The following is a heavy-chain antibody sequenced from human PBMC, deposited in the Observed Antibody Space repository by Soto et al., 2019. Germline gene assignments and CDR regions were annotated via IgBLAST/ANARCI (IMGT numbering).Heavy chain of an antibody. J-gene: IGHJ4*02. CDR1: GFTSSNAH. CDR3: TSQPLFGGYSYYFDY. Sequence: NPGGSLRLSCVVSGFTSSNAHMSWVRQPPGKGLEWVGRIRSKSDDGTAAYAAPVKGRFTISRDDSKNTVYLQMSSLKTEDTAVYYCTSQPLFGGYSYYFDYWGQGALVTVSS. D-gene: IGHD3-16*01. V-gene: IGHV3-15*01. CDR2: IRSKSDDGTA.